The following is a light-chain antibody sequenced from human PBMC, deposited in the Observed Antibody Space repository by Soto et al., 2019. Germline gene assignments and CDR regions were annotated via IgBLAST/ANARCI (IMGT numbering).Light chain of an antibody. J-gene: IGKJ4*01. CDR1: QSVSGY. V-gene: IGKV3-11*01. CDR2: DAS. Sequence: EIVLTQSPATLSLSPGNRATLSCRASQSVSGYLDWYQQKPGQAPRLLIYDASNRATGIPARFSGSGSGTDFPLTITRLEPEDFAVYYCQQRSNWPSTFGGGTKVEI. CDR3: QQRSNWPST.